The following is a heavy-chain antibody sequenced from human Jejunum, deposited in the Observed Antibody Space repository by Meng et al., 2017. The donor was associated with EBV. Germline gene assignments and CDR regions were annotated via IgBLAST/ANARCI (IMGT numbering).Heavy chain of an antibody. CDR1: ANTIAGYY. V-gene: IGHV1-2*06. J-gene: IGHJ2*01. D-gene: IGHD3-16*01. CDR2: INPNSGGA. Sequence: VALVQSGAEVKKPGDSVKVSCKASANTIAGYYMHWVRQAPGQGLEWMGRINPNSGGANYAQKFQGRVTMTRDTSISTAYMELSRLRSDDTAVYYCAREGLVGDLRYFDLWGRGTLVTVSS. CDR3: AREGLVGDLRYFDL.